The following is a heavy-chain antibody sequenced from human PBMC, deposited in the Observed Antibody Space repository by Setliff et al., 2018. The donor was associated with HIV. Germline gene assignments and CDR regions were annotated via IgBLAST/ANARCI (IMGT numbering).Heavy chain of an antibody. Sequence: PSETLSLTCTVSGGSISSGSYFWTWIRQPAGKGLEWIGRIYTSGSTNYNPSLKSRVTISVDTSKNQFSLKLSSVTAADTAVYYCASGGHGVIVPAAMRNYYYYYYMDVWGKGTTVTVSS. J-gene: IGHJ6*03. CDR2: IYTSGST. D-gene: IGHD2-2*01. V-gene: IGHV4-61*02. CDR3: ASGGHGVIVPAAMRNYYYYYYMDV. CDR1: GGSISSGSYF.